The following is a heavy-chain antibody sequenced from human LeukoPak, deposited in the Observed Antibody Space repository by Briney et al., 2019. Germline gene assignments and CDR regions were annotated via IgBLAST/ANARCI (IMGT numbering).Heavy chain of an antibody. J-gene: IGHJ4*02. D-gene: IGHD6-13*01. CDR1: GHTFTSYD. Sequence: ASVKVSCKASGHTFTSYDINWVRQSTGQGLEWMGWMNPNSGNTGYAQKFQGRFTITRNTSISTAYMELSSLRSEDTAVYCCARGRGSSWSGYYWGQGTLVTVSS. CDR2: MNPNSGNT. CDR3: ARGRGSSWSGYY. V-gene: IGHV1-8*01.